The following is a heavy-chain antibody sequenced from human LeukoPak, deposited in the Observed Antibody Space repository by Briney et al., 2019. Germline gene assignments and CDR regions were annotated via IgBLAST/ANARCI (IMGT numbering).Heavy chain of an antibody. D-gene: IGHD3-10*01. J-gene: IGHJ4*02. CDR3: ARAKPKNMVRGLIMRRESRYYFDY. CDR1: GFTFSSHA. CDR2: LSGSGAFT. Sequence: GGSLRLSCTASGFTFSSHAMSWVRQAPGKGLEWVSALSGSGAFTYYADSVKGRFTISRGNSKNTLYLQMTSLRAEDTAVYYCARAKPKNMVRGLIMRRESRYYFDYWGQGTLVTVSS. V-gene: IGHV3-23*01.